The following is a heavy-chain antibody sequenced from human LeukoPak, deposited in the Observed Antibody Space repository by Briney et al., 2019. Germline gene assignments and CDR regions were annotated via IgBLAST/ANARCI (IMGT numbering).Heavy chain of an antibody. V-gene: IGHV3-48*03. Sequence: GGSLRLSCAASGFTFSSYEMNWVRQAPGKGLEWVSYTSSSGSTIYYADSVKGRFTISRDNAKNSLYLQMNSLRAEDTAVYYCARCVGLWSYEFDYWGQGTLVTVSS. J-gene: IGHJ4*02. CDR3: ARCVGLWSYEFDY. CDR2: TSSSGSTI. D-gene: IGHD5-18*01. CDR1: GFTFSSYE.